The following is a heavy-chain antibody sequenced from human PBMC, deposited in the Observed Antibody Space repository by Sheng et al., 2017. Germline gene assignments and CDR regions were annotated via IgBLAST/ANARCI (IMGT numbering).Heavy chain of an antibody. CDR1: GYTFTSYG. CDR2: ISAYNGNT. D-gene: IGHD4-17*01. Sequence: QVQLVQSGAEVKKPGASVKVSCKASGYTFTSYGISWVRQAPGQGLEWMGWISAYNGNTNYAQKLQGRVTMTTDTSTSTAYMELRSLRSDDTAVYYCARERTVTTTYYYYYYMDVWGKGTTVTVSS. J-gene: IGHJ6*03. CDR3: ARERTVTTTYYYYYYMDV. V-gene: IGHV1-18*01.